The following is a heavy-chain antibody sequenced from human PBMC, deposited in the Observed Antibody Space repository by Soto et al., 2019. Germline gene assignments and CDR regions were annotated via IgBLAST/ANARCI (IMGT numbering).Heavy chain of an antibody. Sequence: ASVKVSCKASGYTFITYGVTWVRQVPGQGLEWMGWITPYNGKTHYAKKFQDSVNMTTDTAATTAYMELRSLTPDDSAMYFCARDTSHYFDHWAQGTLVTVSS. D-gene: IGHD2-2*01. V-gene: IGHV1-18*01. CDR2: ITPYNGKT. CDR1: GYTFITYG. CDR3: ARDTSHYFDH. J-gene: IGHJ4*02.